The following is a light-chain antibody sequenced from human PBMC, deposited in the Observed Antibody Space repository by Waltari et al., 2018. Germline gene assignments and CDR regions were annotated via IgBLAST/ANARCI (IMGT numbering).Light chain of an antibody. CDR3: QQYNSDSHS. CDR2: KAS. Sequence: DIQMTQSPSSLSASVGDKVTITGRTSQSISTWLAWFQLKPGKAPKLLIYKASNFESGVPSRFSGIRSGTEFTLTISSLLPEDFATYYCQQYNSDSHSFGQGTRLEIK. J-gene: IGKJ2*01. V-gene: IGKV1-5*03. CDR1: QSISTW.